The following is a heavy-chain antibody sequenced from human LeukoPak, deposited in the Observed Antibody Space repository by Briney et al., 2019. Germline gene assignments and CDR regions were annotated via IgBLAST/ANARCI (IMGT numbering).Heavy chain of an antibody. CDR3: AKDNPYGGSWYYFDY. Sequence: GGSLRLSCAASGFTFSSYAMSWVRQAPGKGLEWVSAISGSGGSAYYADSMKGRFTISRDNSKNTLFLQMNSLRAEDTAVYYCAKDNPYGGSWYYFDYWGQGTLVTVSS. CDR2: ISGSGGSA. J-gene: IGHJ4*02. D-gene: IGHD2-15*01. CDR1: GFTFSSYA. V-gene: IGHV3-23*01.